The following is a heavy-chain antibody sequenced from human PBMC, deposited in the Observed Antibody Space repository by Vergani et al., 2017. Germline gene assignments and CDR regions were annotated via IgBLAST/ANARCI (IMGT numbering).Heavy chain of an antibody. D-gene: IGHD5-12*01. J-gene: IGHJ6*02. V-gene: IGHV3-23*01. CDR1: GFPFSSYA. Sequence: HLLESGGGLVQPGGSLRLSCAASGFPFSSYALTWVRQAPGKGLEWVSTISRSGFNTYYADSVKGRFTVSRDNSKNTLFLQMNSLRAGDTAVYYCAKANPRNSGYDYLYYYHAMDVGGQGTTVTVSS. CDR2: ISRSGFNT. CDR3: AKANPRNSGYDYLYYYHAMDV.